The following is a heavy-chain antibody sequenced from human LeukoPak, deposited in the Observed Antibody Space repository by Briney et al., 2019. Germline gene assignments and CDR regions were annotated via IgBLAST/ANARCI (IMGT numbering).Heavy chain of an antibody. V-gene: IGHV1-18*01. CDR1: GYTFTSYG. CDR2: ISAYNGNT. CDR3: ARGSSSWYGGDYYYYMDV. D-gene: IGHD6-13*01. J-gene: IGHJ6*03. Sequence: GASVKVSRKASGYTFTSYGISWVRQAPGQRLEWMGWISAYNGNTNYAQKLQGRVTMTTDTYTSTAYMALRSLRSDDTAVYYCARGSSSWYGGDYYYYMDVWGKGATVTVSS.